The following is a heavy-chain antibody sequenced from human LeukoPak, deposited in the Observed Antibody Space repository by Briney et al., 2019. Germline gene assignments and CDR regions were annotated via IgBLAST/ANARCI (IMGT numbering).Heavy chain of an antibody. CDR3: ARHRVASAYSSFDY. V-gene: IGHV4-39*01. J-gene: IGHJ4*02. CDR1: GASISSTGYY. D-gene: IGHD2-15*01. CDR2: LFNSGVT. Sequence: SETLSLTCTVSGASISSTGYYWGWICQSPGKRLEWVGSLFNSGVTYYSPSLKSRVSTSVDTSNNHFSLRLTSLTAADTAIYYCARHRVASAYSSFDYWGQGTLVTVSS.